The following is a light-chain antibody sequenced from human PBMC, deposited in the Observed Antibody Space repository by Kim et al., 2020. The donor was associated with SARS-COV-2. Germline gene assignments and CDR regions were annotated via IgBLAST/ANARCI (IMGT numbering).Light chain of an antibody. V-gene: IGLV2-14*03. CDR2: DVS. Sequence: QSALTQPASVSGSPGQSITISCTGTSSDVGAYTYVSWYQQYPGRAPKIMIYDVSNRPSGVSNRFSGSKSGNTASLTISGLQAEDEADYYCSSYTTSSTWVFGGGTQLTVL. CDR3: SSYTTSSTWV. J-gene: IGLJ3*02. CDR1: SSDVGAYTY.